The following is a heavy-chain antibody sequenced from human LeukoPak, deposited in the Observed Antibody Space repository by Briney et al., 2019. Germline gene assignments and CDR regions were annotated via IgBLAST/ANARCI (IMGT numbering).Heavy chain of an antibody. CDR2: ISYDGSNK. CDR1: GFTFSSYG. J-gene: IGHJ3*02. Sequence: PGGSLRLSCAASGFTFSSYGMHWVRQAPGKGLEWVAVISYDGSNKYHADSVKGRFTISRDNSKNTLYLQMNSLRAEDTAVYYCAKLTLGSYYSAYAFDIWGQGTMVTVSS. D-gene: IGHD1-26*01. CDR3: AKLTLGSYYSAYAFDI. V-gene: IGHV3-30*18.